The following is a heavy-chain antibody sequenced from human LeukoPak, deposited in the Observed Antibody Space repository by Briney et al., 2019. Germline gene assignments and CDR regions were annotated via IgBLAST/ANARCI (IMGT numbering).Heavy chain of an antibody. CDR2: IIPNSGGT. Sequence: ASVKVSCKASGYTFTSYGISWVRQAPGQGLEWMGWIIPNSGGTSYAQKFQGRVTMTRDTSISTAYMELSRLRSDDTAVYYCARGDKWERPTTVTYFDLWGRGTLVTVSS. J-gene: IGHJ2*01. V-gene: IGHV1-2*02. CDR1: GYTFTSYG. CDR3: ARGDKWERPTTVTYFDL. D-gene: IGHD4-17*01.